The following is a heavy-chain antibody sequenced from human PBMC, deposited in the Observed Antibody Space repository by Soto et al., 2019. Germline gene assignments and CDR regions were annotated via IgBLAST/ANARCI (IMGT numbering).Heavy chain of an antibody. CDR3: ARVTLIVVVPAAMGCFDP. J-gene: IGHJ5*02. CDR2: IYHSGST. CDR1: GYSISSGYY. Sequence: SETLSLTCAVSGYSISSGYYWGWIRQPPGKGLEWIGSIYHSGSTYYNPSLKSRVTISVDTSKNQFSLKLSSVTAADTAVYYCARVTLIVVVPAAMGCFDPWGQGTLVTVSS. D-gene: IGHD2-2*01. V-gene: IGHV4-38-2*01.